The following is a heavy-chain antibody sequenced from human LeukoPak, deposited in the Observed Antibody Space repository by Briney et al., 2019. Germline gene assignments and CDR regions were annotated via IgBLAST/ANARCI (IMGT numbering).Heavy chain of an antibody. J-gene: IGHJ4*02. CDR3: AKRIAAAGPYFDY. Sequence: PGGSLRLSCAASGFTFSSYGMHWVRQAPGKGLEWVAVISYDGSNKYYADSVKGRFTISRDNSKSTLYLQMNTLRAEDTAVYYCAKRIAAAGPYFDYWGQGTLVTVSS. CDR2: ISYDGSNK. D-gene: IGHD6-13*01. CDR1: GFTFSSYG. V-gene: IGHV3-30*18.